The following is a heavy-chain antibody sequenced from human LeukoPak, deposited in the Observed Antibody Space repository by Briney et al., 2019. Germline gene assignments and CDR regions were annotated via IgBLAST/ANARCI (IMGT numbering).Heavy chain of an antibody. CDR1: GGSISSYY. V-gene: IGHV4-59*01. D-gene: IGHD4-23*01. Sequence: SETLSLTCTVSGGSISSYYWSWIRQPPGKGLEWIAYIYYNGATNYNPSLKSRVTISVDTSKNEFSLRLNSVTAADTAVYYCARVDDYGGSIDYWGQGTLVTVSS. CDR2: IYYNGAT. CDR3: ARVDDYGGSIDY. J-gene: IGHJ4*02.